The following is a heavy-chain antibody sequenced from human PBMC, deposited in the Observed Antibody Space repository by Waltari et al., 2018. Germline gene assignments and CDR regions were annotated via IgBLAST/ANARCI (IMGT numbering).Heavy chain of an antibody. Sequence: LVESGGDLVRPGGSLRLSCPAPGFTFRSSWMSWVRQAPGKGLEWVANINYDGSAQWYEDSVSGRLTVSRDNAKNSLYLEMNNVRVDDTAVYYCARGSAYYVRVWDLWGPGTLVTVSS. D-gene: IGHD3-16*01. V-gene: IGHV3-7*03. CDR1: GFTFRSSW. J-gene: IGHJ4*02. CDR2: INYDGSAQ. CDR3: ARGSAYYVRVWDL.